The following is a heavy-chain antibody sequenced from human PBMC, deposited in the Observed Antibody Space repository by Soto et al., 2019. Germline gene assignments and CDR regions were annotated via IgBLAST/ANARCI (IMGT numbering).Heavy chain of an antibody. V-gene: IGHV3-74*01. CDR2: INTDGSTP. D-gene: IGHD2-2*01. CDR3: ARSLSASPDY. J-gene: IGHJ4*02. Sequence: GGSLRLSCAASGFTFSSYWMHWVRQAPGKGLVWVSRINTDGSTPAYADSVKGRFTISRDNAKNTLSLQMNILRAEDTAVYYCARSLSASPDYWGQGTLVPSPQ. CDR1: GFTFSSYW.